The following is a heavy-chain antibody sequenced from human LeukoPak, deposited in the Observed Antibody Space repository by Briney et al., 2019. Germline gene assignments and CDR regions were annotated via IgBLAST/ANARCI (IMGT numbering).Heavy chain of an antibody. CDR2: ISYDGSNK. Sequence: PGGSLRLSCAASGFTFSSYGMHWVRQAPGKGLEWVAVISYDGSNKYYADSVKGRFTISRDNSKNTLYLQMNSLRAEDTAVYYCAKDSPIYYIDYWGQGTLVTVSS. CDR1: GFTFSSYG. V-gene: IGHV3-30*18. D-gene: IGHD3-10*01. CDR3: AKDSPIYYIDY. J-gene: IGHJ4*02.